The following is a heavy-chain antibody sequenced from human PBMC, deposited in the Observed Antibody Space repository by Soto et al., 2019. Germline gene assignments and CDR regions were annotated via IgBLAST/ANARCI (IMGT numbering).Heavy chain of an antibody. CDR3: AKVHCATTTCYWADAFDV. V-gene: IGHV3-30*18. D-gene: IGHD2-2*01. J-gene: IGHJ3*01. CDR1: GFIFSNYG. CDR2: ISYDGNEQ. Sequence: GGSLRLSCVASGFIFSNYGMHWVRQTPGTXLEWVAVISYDGNEQYYVDSVKVRFTISRDNSKKTLYLQMNSLRAEDTAVYYCAKVHCATTTCYWADAFDVWGRGTMVTVSS.